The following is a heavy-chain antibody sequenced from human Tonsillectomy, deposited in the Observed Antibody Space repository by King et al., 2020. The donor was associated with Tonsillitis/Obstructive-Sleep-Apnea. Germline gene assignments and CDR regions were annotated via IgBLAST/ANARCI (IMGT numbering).Heavy chain of an antibody. J-gene: IGHJ4*02. V-gene: IGHV3-23*04. D-gene: IGHD3-3*01. CDR1: GFTFSSYA. CDR2: ISGSGGST. Sequence: VQLVESGGGLVQPGGSLRLSCAASGFTFSSYAMSWVRQAPGKGLEWVSAISGSGGSTYYADSVKGRFTISRDNSKNTLYLQMNSLRAEDTAVYYCAKENLGYNDFWSGHPYFDYWGQGTLVTVSS. CDR3: AKENLGYNDFWSGHPYFDY.